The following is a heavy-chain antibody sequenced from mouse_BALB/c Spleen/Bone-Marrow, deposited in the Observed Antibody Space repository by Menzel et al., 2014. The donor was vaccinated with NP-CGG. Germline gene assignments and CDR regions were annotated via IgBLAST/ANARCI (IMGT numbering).Heavy chain of an antibody. D-gene: IGHD2-1*01. V-gene: IGHV1-19*01. CDR1: GYTFTDYY. Sequence: VHVKQSGPELVKPGASVKTSCKASGYTFTDYYMDWVKQSHGESFEWIGRVNPYNGGTSYNQKFKGKATLTVDKSSSTAYMELNSLTSEDSAVYYCARGNYYGNWFAYWGQGTLVTVSA. J-gene: IGHJ3*01. CDR3: ARGNYYGNWFAY. CDR2: VNPYNGGT.